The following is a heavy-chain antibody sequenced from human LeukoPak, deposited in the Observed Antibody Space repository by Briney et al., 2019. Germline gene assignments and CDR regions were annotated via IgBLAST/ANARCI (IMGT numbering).Heavy chain of an antibody. J-gene: IGHJ4*02. CDR3: ARRGSGYSYGSFDY. D-gene: IGHD5-18*01. Sequence: PGGSLRLSCAASGFTFSSYWMSRVRQAPGKGLEWVANIKQDGSEKYYVDSVKGRFTISRDNAKNSLYLQMNSLRAEDTAVYYCARRGSGYSYGSFDYWGQGTLVTVSS. CDR1: GFTFSSYW. CDR2: IKQDGSEK. V-gene: IGHV3-7*01.